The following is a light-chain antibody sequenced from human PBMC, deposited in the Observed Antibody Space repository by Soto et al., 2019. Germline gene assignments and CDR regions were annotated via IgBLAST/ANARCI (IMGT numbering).Light chain of an antibody. Sequence: EIQMNQSRVSVAASRVDRVNITCRASQGVSTWLAWYQQKPGKAPNLLIYTASSLQSGVPSRFSGSGSGTDFTLTINGLQPEDFATYYCQQAASFPITFGQGTRLEIK. CDR1: QGVSTW. V-gene: IGKV1-12*01. J-gene: IGKJ5*01. CDR2: TAS. CDR3: QQAASFPIT.